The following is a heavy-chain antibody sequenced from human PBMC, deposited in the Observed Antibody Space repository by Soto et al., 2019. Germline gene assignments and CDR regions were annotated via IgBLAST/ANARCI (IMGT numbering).Heavy chain of an antibody. D-gene: IGHD2-2*01. J-gene: IGHJ4*02. Sequence: QVQLVQSGAEVKKPGSSVKVSCQTSGGSFGIYPISWVRQAPGQGLEWVGRVIPILNVANYTQNLHGRLTLTADKSTTTAYMALSSLTSEDTAVYYCARESTSGLDYWGQGTLVTVSS. CDR3: ARESTSGLDY. CDR1: GGSFGIYP. V-gene: IGHV1-69*04. CDR2: VIPILNVA.